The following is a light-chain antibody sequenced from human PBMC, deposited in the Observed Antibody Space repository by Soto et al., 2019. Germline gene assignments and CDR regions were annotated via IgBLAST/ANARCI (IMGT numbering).Light chain of an antibody. CDR3: SSYTSSRTVV. CDR1: SSDVGGYNY. J-gene: IGLJ2*01. Sequence: QSALTQPASVSGSPGQSITISCTGTSSDVGGYNYVSWYQQHPGKAPKLMIYDVSNRPSGVSNRFSDSKSSNTGSLTISGVQAEDEADYYCSSYTSSRTVVFGGGTKVTVL. V-gene: IGLV2-14*01. CDR2: DVS.